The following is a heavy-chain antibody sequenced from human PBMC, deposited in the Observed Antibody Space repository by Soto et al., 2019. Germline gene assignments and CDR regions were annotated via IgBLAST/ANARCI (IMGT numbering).Heavy chain of an antibody. J-gene: IGHJ4*02. CDR1: GFTFSDYY. CDR3: AREQTRPDY. CDR2: ISSTGTTI. D-gene: IGHD1-1*01. Sequence: GGSLRLSCTASGFTFSDYYMSWIRQAPGKGLEWVSYISSTGTTIYYADSVRGRFTISRDDAKNSLYLQMSSLRAEDTAVYYCAREQTRPDYWGQGTLVTVSS. V-gene: IGHV3-11*01.